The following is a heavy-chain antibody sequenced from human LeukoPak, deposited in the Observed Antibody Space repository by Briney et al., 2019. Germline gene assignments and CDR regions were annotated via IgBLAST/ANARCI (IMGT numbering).Heavy chain of an antibody. J-gene: IGHJ4*02. CDR3: ARQNRHDSSGYYYDY. CDR2: IFYRGST. D-gene: IGHD3-22*01. Sequence: SETLSLTCTVSGGSISSSDYYWGWIRQPPGKGLEWIGSIFYRGSTYYNPSLKSRVTISVDTSKSQFFLKLSSVTAADTAVYYCARQNRHDSSGYYYDYWGQGTLVTVSS. CDR1: GGSISSSDYY. V-gene: IGHV4-39*01.